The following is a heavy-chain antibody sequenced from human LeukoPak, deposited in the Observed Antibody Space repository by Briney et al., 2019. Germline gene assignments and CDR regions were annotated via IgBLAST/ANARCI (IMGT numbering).Heavy chain of an antibody. CDR1: GGTFSSYA. CDR3: ARDVYDILTGYYYYYGMDV. V-gene: IGHV1-69*04. CDR2: IIPILGIA. J-gene: IGHJ6*02. Sequence: SVKVSCKASGGTFSSYAISWVRQAPGQGLEWMGRIIPILGIANYAQKFQGRVTITADKSTSTAYLELSSLRSEDTAVYYCARDVYDILTGYYYYYGMDVWGQGTTVTVSS. D-gene: IGHD3-9*01.